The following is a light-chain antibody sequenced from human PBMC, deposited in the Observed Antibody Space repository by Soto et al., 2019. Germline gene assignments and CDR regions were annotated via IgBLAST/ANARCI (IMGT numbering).Light chain of an antibody. Sequence: EIVLTQSPATLSLSPGERATLSRRASQSVSSYLAWYQQKPGQAPRLLIYDASNRATGIPARFSGSGSGTDFTLTISSLEPEDAAVYYCQQRSNWPPITFGQGTRLEI. CDR1: QSVSSY. CDR2: DAS. J-gene: IGKJ5*01. V-gene: IGKV3-11*01. CDR3: QQRSNWPPIT.